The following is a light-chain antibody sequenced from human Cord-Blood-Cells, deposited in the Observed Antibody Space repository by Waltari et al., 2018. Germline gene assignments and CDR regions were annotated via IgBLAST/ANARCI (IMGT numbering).Light chain of an antibody. J-gene: IGLJ2*01. CDR3: CSYAGSHVV. V-gene: IGLV2-11*01. CDR1: SSDVGGYHD. CDR2: DVS. Sequence: SALTQPRSVFGSPGQSVTISCTGTSSDVGGYHDVSWYQQHPDKAPKSMIYDVSKRPSGCPELFAGSKSGNTASLNIAGRQAEDEADYYCCSYAGSHVVFGGGTKLTVL.